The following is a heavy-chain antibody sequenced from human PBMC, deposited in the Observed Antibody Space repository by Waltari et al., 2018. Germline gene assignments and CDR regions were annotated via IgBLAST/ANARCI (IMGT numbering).Heavy chain of an antibody. J-gene: IGHJ6*02. CDR2: SIPIFGTA. CDR1: GGTFSSYA. D-gene: IGHD2-2*01. Sequence: QVQLVQSGAEVKKPGSSVKVSCKASGGTFSSYAISWVRQAPGQGLEWMGGSIPIFGTANYAQKFQGRVTITADESTSTAYMELSSLRSEDTAVYYCARGYCSSTSCYDGGPGGDYYYYGMDVWGQGTTVTVSS. V-gene: IGHV1-69*01. CDR3: ARGYCSSTSCYDGGPGGDYYYYGMDV.